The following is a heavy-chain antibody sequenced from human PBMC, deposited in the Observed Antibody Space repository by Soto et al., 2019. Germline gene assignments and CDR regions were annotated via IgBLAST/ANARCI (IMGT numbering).Heavy chain of an antibody. CDR1: GFTFSSYS. V-gene: IGHV3-48*02. CDR3: ARDATVGATTLRVNFDY. CDR2: ISSSSSTI. J-gene: IGHJ4*02. D-gene: IGHD1-26*01. Sequence: GGSLRLSCAASGFTFSSYSMNWVRQAPGKGLEWVSYISSSSSTIYYADSVKGRFTISRDNAKNSLYLQMNSLRDEDTAVYYCARDATVGATTLRVNFDYWGQGTLVTVSS.